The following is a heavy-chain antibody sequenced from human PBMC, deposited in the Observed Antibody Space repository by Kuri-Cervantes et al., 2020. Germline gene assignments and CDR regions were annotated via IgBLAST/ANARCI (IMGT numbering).Heavy chain of an antibody. V-gene: IGHV4-59*12. CDR2: IYYSGST. Sequence: GSLRLSCTVSGGSISSYYWSWIRQPPGKGLEWIGYIYYSGSTNYNPSLKSRVTISVDTSKNQFSLKLSSATAADTAVYYCARSVRYWFDPWGQGTLVTVSS. CDR3: ARSVRYWFDP. J-gene: IGHJ5*02. CDR1: GGSISSYY.